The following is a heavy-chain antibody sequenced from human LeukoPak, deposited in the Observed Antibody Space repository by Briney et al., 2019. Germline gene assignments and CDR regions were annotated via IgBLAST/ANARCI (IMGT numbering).Heavy chain of an antibody. CDR3: AREISAAGRWFDP. CDR1: GFIFSSYW. V-gene: IGHV3-7*01. J-gene: IGHJ5*02. CDR2: IKQDGSEK. Sequence: PGGSLRLSCVASGFIFSSYWMSWVRQAPGKGLQWVANIKQDGSEKYYVDSVKGRFTISRDNAKNSLYLQMNSLRAEDTAVYYCAREISAAGRWFDPWGQGTLVTVSS. D-gene: IGHD6-13*01.